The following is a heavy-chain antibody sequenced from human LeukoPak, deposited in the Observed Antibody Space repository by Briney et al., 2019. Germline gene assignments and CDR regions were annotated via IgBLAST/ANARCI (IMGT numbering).Heavy chain of an antibody. J-gene: IGHJ4*02. V-gene: IGHV4-39*01. CDR1: GGSISSSSYS. Sequence: SETLSLTCTVSGGSISSSSYSWGWIRQPPGKGLEWIGSIYYSGSTYYNPSLKSRVTISVDTSKNQFSLKLSSVTAADTAVYYCARRALFRRQQPQRSWSGYYFDYWGQGTLVTVSS. D-gene: IGHD6-13*01. CDR2: IYYSGST. CDR3: ARRALFRRQQPQRSWSGYYFDY.